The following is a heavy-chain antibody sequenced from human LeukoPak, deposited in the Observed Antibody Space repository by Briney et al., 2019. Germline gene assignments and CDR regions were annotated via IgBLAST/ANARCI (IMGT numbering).Heavy chain of an antibody. V-gene: IGHV5-51*01. CDR1: GSRFINYW. J-gene: IGHJ4*02. D-gene: IGHD1-26*01. CDR3: TRDWELGY. Sequence: GASLKISCRASGSRFINYWIGWVRPMPGKGLEWVGLIYPGDSNVRYSPSFQGQVTMSADRSINTAYLQWSSLRTSDTAMYYCTRDWELGYWGQGTLVTVSS. CDR2: IYPGDSNV.